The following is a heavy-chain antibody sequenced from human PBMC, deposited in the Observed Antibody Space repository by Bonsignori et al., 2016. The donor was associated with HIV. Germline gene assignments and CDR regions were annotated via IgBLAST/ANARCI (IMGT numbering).Heavy chain of an antibody. Sequence: WIRQPPGKGLEWVSSMSSSSTHIYYADSVKGRFTISRDNAKNSLYLQMNSLRAEDTAVYYCARLSSLLRGQTDYWGQGTLVTVSS. J-gene: IGHJ4*02. D-gene: IGHD6-6*01. V-gene: IGHV3-21*01. CDR2: MSSSSTHI. CDR3: ARLSSLLRGQTDY.